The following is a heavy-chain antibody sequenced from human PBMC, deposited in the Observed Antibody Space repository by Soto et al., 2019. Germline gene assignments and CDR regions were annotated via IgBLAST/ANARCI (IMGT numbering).Heavy chain of an antibody. CDR1: GGSVSSGSYY. J-gene: IGHJ2*01. CDR2: IYYSGST. D-gene: IGHD1-26*01. Sequence: QVQLQESGPGLVKPSETLSLTCTVSGGSVSSGSYYWSWIRQPPGKGLEWIGYIYYSGSTNYNPSLKSRLTLSVDTSKNQFSLKLSSVTAADTAVYYCARGGEILGWLYWYFDLWCRGTLVTVSS. V-gene: IGHV4-61*01. CDR3: ARGGEILGWLYWYFDL.